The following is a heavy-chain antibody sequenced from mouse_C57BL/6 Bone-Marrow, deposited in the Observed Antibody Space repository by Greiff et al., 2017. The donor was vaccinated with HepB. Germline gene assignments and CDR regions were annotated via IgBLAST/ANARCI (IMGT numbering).Heavy chain of an antibody. J-gene: IGHJ2*01. Sequence: EVKLVESGGELVKPGGSLKLSCAASGFTFSSYGMSWVRQTPDKRLEWVATISSGGSYTYYPDSVKGRFTISRDNAKNTLYLQMSSLKSEDTAMYYCARRGIYYDYDGYYFDYWGQVTTLAVSS. CDR1: GFTFSSYG. D-gene: IGHD2-4*01. CDR3: ARRGIYYDYDGYYFDY. CDR2: ISSGGSYT. V-gene: IGHV5-6*02.